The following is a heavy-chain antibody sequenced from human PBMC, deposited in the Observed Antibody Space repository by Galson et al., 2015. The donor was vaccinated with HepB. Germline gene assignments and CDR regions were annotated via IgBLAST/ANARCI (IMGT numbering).Heavy chain of an antibody. Sequence: SLRLSCAASGFTFSSYAMSWVRQAPGKGLEWVSAISDSGGNTYYTDSVKGRFTISRDNSKNTLSLQMSSLRAEDTAVYYCAKDSYYYDSSGYYTHFDYWGQGTLVTVSS. CDR3: AKDSYYYDSSGYYTHFDY. CDR2: ISDSGGNT. CDR1: GFTFSSYA. J-gene: IGHJ4*02. D-gene: IGHD3-22*01. V-gene: IGHV3-23*01.